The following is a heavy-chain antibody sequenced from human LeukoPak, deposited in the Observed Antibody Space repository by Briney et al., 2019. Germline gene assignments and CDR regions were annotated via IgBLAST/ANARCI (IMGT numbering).Heavy chain of an antibody. CDR2: ISGSGGST. Sequence: GGSLRLSCVASGFTFSSYAMSWVRQAPGKGLEWVSVISGSGGSTYYADSVKGRFTISRDNSKNTLYLQMNSLRAEDTAVYYCAKDLGGVVAPGGVFDYWGQGTLVTVSS. V-gene: IGHV3-23*01. CDR3: AKDLGGVVAPGGVFDY. D-gene: IGHD3-16*01. CDR1: GFTFSSYA. J-gene: IGHJ4*02.